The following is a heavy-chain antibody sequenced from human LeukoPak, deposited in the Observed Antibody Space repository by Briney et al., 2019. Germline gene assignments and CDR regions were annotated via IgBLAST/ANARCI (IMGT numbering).Heavy chain of an antibody. CDR1: GGSIRSYY. CDR2: ILNTGGT. V-gene: IGHV4-59*08. D-gene: IGHD2-21*02. CDR3: ARHIYGDPVAFDL. J-gene: IGHJ3*01. Sequence: SETLSLTCTVSGGSIRSYYWSWIRQPPGKALEWVAYILNTGGTNYNPALASRVIISADTSKNQFFLRLSSVTAADTATYYCARHIYGDPVAFDLWGQGTMVTVSS.